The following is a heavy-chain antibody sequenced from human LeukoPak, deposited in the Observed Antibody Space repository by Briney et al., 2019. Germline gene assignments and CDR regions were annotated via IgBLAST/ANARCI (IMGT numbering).Heavy chain of an antibody. J-gene: IGHJ6*03. V-gene: IGHV1-46*01. CDR3: ARVGGTRPQARYYYYMDV. CDR2: INPSGGST. CDR1: GYTFTSYY. Sequence: ASVKVSCKASGYTFTSYYMHWVRQAPGQGREWMGIINPSGGSTSYAQKFQGRVTMTRDMSTSTVYMELRSLRSDDTAVYYCARVGGTRPQARYYYYMDVWGKGTTVTISS. D-gene: IGHD1-1*01.